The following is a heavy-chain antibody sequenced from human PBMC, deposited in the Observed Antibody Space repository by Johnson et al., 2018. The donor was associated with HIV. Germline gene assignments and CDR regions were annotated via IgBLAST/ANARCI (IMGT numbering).Heavy chain of an antibody. D-gene: IGHD3-10*01. Sequence: HVQLVESGGGVVQPGGSLRLSCAASGFTFSSYGMHWVRQAPGKGLEWVAFIRYDGSNKYYADSVKGRFTISRDNSKNTLYLQMNSLRAEDTAVYYCAKDDQNYYGSGSYYDAFEIRGQGTRVTVSS. CDR1: GFTFSSYG. J-gene: IGHJ3*02. CDR2: IRYDGSNK. CDR3: AKDDQNYYGSGSYYDAFEI. V-gene: IGHV3-30*02.